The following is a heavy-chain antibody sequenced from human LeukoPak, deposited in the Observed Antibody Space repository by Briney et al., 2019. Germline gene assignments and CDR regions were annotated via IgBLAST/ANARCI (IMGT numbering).Heavy chain of an antibody. Sequence: SETLSLTCTVSGGSISRGSYYWSWIRQPAGKGLEWIGRIYTSGSTNYNPSLKSRVTISVDTSKNQFSLKLSSVTAADTAVYYCARDYSSSSDYWGQGTLVTVSS. J-gene: IGHJ4*02. CDR1: GGSISRGSYY. CDR3: ARDYSSSSDY. CDR2: IYTSGST. D-gene: IGHD6-13*01. V-gene: IGHV4-61*02.